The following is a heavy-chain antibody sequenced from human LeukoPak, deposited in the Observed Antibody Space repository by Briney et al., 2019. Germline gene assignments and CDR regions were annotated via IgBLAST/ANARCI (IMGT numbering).Heavy chain of an antibody. Sequence: GGSLRLSCAASGFTFSSYAMSWVRQAPGKGLEWVSAISGSGGSTYYADSVKGRFTISRDNSKNTLYLQMNSRRAEDTAVYYCATLTRTAATQPRYDAFDIWGQGTMVTVSS. V-gene: IGHV3-23*01. CDR3: ATLTRTAATQPRYDAFDI. CDR2: ISGSGGST. D-gene: IGHD3-9*01. CDR1: GFTFSSYA. J-gene: IGHJ3*02.